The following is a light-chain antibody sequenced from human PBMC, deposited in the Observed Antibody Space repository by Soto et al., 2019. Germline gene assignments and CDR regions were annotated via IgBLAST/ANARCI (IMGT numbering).Light chain of an antibody. Sequence: IVLSQSPGTLSLSPGERATLSCRASQSVSSSFLAWYQQEPGRAPRLLFYVASRRATGIPDRFSGSGAGTDFTLTISRLEAEDFAVYYCQQYGSSLITFGQGTRLEIK. CDR1: QSVSSSF. CDR2: VAS. CDR3: QQYGSSLIT. J-gene: IGKJ5*01. V-gene: IGKV3-20*01.